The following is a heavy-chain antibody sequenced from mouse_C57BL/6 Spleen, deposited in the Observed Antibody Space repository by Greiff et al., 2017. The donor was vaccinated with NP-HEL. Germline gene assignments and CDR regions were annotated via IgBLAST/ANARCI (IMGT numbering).Heavy chain of an antibody. D-gene: IGHD1-1*01. V-gene: IGHV1-15*01. CDR1: GYTFTDYE. Sequence: VQLQQSGAELVRPGASVTLSCKASGYTFTDYEMHWVKQTPVHGLEWIGAIDPETGGTAYNQKFKGKAILTADKSSSTAYMELRSLTSEDSAVYDCTREAYYYGSSYRYFDVWGTGTTVTVSS. CDR2: IDPETGGT. CDR3: TREAYYYGSSYRYFDV. J-gene: IGHJ1*03.